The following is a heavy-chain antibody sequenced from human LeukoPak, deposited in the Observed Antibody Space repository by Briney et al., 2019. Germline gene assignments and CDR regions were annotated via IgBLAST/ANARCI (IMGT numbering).Heavy chain of an antibody. V-gene: IGHV1-2*02. J-gene: IGHJ6*03. CDR2: INPNSGGT. CDR1: GYTFTGYY. CDR3: ASLGYCSSTSCSPYYYYYYMDV. D-gene: IGHD2-2*01. Sequence: ASVKVSCKASGYTFTGYYMHWVRQAPGQGLEWMGWINPNSGGTNYAQKFQGRVTMTRDTSISTAYMELSRLRSDDTAVYYCASLGYCSSTSCSPYYYYYYMDVWGKGTRSPSP.